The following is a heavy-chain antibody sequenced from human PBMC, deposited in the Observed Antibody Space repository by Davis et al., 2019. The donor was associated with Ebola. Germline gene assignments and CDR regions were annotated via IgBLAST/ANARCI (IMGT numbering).Heavy chain of an antibody. D-gene: IGHD2-2*01. CDR1: GYTFTGYY. CDR3: ARESGYCSSTSCSKQSFGY. CDR2: INPNTDDR. J-gene: IGHJ4*02. V-gene: IGHV1-2*02. Sequence: ASVKVSCKASGYTFTGYYMHWVRQAPGQGLEWMGWINPNTDDRGYVQKFQDRVTMTRDTSINTVYMQLSGVTSSDTAVYFCARESGYCSSTSCSKQSFGYWGQGTLVTVSS.